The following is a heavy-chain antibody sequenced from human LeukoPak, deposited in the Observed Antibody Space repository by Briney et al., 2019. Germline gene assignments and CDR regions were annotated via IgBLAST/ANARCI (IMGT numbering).Heavy chain of an antibody. J-gene: IGHJ3*02. CDR2: INPNSGAT. CDR3: ARDGAFDI. CDR1: GYTFTGYY. V-gene: IGHV1-2*02. Sequence: ASVTVSFKSAGYTFTGYYMHWVRQAPGQGLEWMGWINPNSGATNYAQKFQGRVTLTRDTSISTAYMELSRLTSDDTAVYYCARDGAFDIWGQGTMVTVSS.